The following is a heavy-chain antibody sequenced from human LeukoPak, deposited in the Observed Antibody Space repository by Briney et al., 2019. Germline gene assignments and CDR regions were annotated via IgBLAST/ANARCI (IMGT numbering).Heavy chain of an antibody. CDR2: INHSGST. J-gene: IGHJ4*02. CDR3: ARGSRIVVVPAARSRYSSSWYFDY. CDR1: AGSINTYY. Sequence: TPSDTLSLTCTVSAGSINTYYWSWIRQPPRKRLEWIGAINHSGSTNYNPSLKSRVTISVDTSKNQFSLKLSSVTAADTAVYYCARGSRIVVVPAARSRYSSSWYFDYWGQGTLVTVSS. D-gene: IGHD2-2*01. V-gene: IGHV4-34*01.